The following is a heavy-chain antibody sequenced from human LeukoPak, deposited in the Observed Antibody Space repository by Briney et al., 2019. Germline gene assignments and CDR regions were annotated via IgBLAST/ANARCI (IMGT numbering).Heavy chain of an antibody. V-gene: IGHV3-74*03. CDR2: IKNDEGTA. D-gene: IGHD1-26*01. CDR1: GFTITNNW. Sequence: GGSLRLSCVASGFTITNNWMYWVRQAPGRGLVWVSRIKNDEGTAVYADSVKGRFTISRDNAKNRLYLQMNSLRVEDTAVYYCATVFKGSSLEDYWGQGTRVTVSS. CDR3: ATVFKGSSLEDY. J-gene: IGHJ4*02.